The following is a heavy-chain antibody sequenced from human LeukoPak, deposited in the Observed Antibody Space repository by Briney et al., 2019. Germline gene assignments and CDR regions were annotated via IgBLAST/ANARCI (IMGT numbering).Heavy chain of an antibody. J-gene: IGHJ5*02. CDR2: ISGTSTDI. CDR3: ARDQVVTPPGTFDP. D-gene: IGHD2-21*02. CDR1: GLSFSRYT. Sequence: PGGSLRLYCAASGLSFSRYTLNWVRQAPGKGLEWVSSISGTSTDIYYADSVKGRFTISRDNAKNSLYLQMNGLRVEDTAVYYCARDQVVTPPGTFDPWGQGTLVTVSS. V-gene: IGHV3-21*01.